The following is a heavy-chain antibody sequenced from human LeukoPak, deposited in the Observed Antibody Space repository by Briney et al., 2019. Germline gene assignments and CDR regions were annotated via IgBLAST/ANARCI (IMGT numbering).Heavy chain of an antibody. J-gene: IGHJ4*02. V-gene: IGHV3-23*01. CDR2: ISGSGDKT. D-gene: IGHD2-2*01. Sequence: GGSLRLSCAASGFTFSTYVVSWVRQAPGKGLEWVSAISGSGDKTYYADSVKGRFTISRDNSKNTLYLQMNSLRAEDTAVYYCANFGCNSTRCLDYWGQGTLVTVSS. CDR1: GFTFSTYV. CDR3: ANFGCNSTRCLDY.